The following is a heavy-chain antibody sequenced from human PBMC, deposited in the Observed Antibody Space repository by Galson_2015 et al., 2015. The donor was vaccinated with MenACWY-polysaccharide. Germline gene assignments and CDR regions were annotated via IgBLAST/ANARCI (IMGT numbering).Heavy chain of an antibody. Sequence: SVKVSCKASGYTFTGYSMHWVRQAPGQGLEWMGWINPNSGGTNYAQKFQGRVTISVDTSKNQFSLKLSSLTAADTAVYYCARHKTTVTTFDYWGQGTLVTVSS. J-gene: IGHJ4*02. CDR3: ARHKTTVTTFDY. CDR1: GYTFTGYS. D-gene: IGHD4-17*01. CDR2: INPNSGGT. V-gene: IGHV1-2*02.